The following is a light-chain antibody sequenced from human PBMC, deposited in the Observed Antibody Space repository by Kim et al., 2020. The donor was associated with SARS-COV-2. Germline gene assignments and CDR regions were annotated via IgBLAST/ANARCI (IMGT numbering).Light chain of an antibody. J-gene: IGKJ4*01. V-gene: IGKV3-15*01. CDR2: GTF. CDR1: QSVRSSN. CDR3: QQYYNWPLT. Sequence: EIVLTQSPGTLYLSPGERATLSCRASQSVRSSNLAWYQQKPGQAPRLLIYGTFTRATDIPARFSGSGSGTEFILTISSLQSEDFAVYYCQQYYNWPLTFGGGTKVDIK.